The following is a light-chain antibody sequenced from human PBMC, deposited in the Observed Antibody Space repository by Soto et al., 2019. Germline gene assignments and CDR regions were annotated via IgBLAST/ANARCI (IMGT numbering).Light chain of an antibody. CDR3: QHYNSYPVT. V-gene: IGKV1-5*03. Sequence: SASVGDRVTITCRASQTISSWLAWYQQKPGKAPKLLIYKASSLESGVPSRFSGSGSGTEFTLTISSLQPDDFATYYCQHYNSYPVTFGQGTKVDIK. CDR1: QTISSW. CDR2: KAS. J-gene: IGKJ1*01.